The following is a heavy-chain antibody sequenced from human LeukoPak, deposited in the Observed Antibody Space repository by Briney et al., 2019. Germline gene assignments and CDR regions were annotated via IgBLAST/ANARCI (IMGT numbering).Heavy chain of an antibody. V-gene: IGHV3-13*01. CDR1: GFTFSSYD. Sequence: GGSLRLSCAASGFTFSSYDMHWVRQATGKGLEWVSAIGTAGDTYYPGSVKGRFTISRENAKNSLYLQMNSLRAGDTAVYYCARDLYRASGFDYWGQGTLVTVSS. CDR2: IGTAGDT. CDR3: ARDLYRASGFDY. J-gene: IGHJ4*02. D-gene: IGHD3-10*01.